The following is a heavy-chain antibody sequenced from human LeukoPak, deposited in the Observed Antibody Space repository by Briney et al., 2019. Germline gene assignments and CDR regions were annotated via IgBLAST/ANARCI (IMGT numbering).Heavy chain of an antibody. V-gene: IGHV3-23*01. D-gene: IGHD6-13*01. CDR1: GFTFSSYA. CDR3: AKDRRGSSSWYMENWFDP. Sequence: GGSLRLSCAASGFTFSSYAMSWVRQAPGKGLEWVSAISGSGGSTYYADSVKGRFTTSRDNSKNTLYLQMNSLRAEDTAVYYCAKDRRGSSSWYMENWFDPWGQGTLVTVSS. J-gene: IGHJ5*02. CDR2: ISGSGGST.